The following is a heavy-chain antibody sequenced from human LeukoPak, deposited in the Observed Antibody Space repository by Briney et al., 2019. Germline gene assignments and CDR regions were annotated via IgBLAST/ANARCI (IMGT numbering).Heavy chain of an antibody. Sequence: GGALRLSCAVSEFTFDDYAMHWGRQAPGKGLGGGSGISWDSSSVDYADSVKGRFTISRDNAKNSLYLQMNSLRTEDTAVYYCAKDRKNRDLDSLDIWGQGTMVTVSS. CDR2: ISWDSSSV. V-gene: IGHV3-9*01. J-gene: IGHJ3*02. CDR3: AKDRKNRDLDSLDI. D-gene: IGHD5-24*01. CDR1: EFTFDDYA.